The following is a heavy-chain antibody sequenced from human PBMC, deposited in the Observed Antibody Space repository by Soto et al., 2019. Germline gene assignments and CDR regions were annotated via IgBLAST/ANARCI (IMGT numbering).Heavy chain of an antibody. CDR2: ISGSGGST. D-gene: IGHD1-26*01. J-gene: IGHJ6*02. V-gene: IGHV3-23*01. CDR1: GFTFSSYA. Sequence: GGSLRLSCAASGFTFSSYAMSWVRQAPGKGLEWVSDISGSGGSTYYADSVKGRFTISRANSKNTLYMQMNSLRAEDTAVYYCAKDGHVGALYYYYGMDVWGQGTTVTVSS. CDR3: AKDGHVGALYYYYGMDV.